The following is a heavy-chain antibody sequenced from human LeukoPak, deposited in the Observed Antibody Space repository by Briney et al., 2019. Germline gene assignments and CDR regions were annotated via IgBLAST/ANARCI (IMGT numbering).Heavy chain of an antibody. CDR3: ARAEYSSPSGPPGPSYYYYRMDV. CDR1: GFTFTTYI. Sequence: GGPLRLSCAASGFTFTTYIMNWVRQAPEKGLEWVSSTSRSSSPLYFANSVKGRFTISRDNAKNSLDLQMNSLRAEDTAVYYCARAEYSSPSGPPGPSYYYYRMDVWGQGTTVTVSS. V-gene: IGHV3-21*01. J-gene: IGHJ6*02. CDR2: TSRSSSPL. D-gene: IGHD6-6*01.